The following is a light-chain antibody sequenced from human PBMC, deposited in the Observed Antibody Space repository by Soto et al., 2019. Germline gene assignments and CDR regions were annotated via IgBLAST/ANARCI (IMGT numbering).Light chain of an antibody. Sequence: DIQMTQSPSTLSASVGDRVTITCRASQSINNWLAWYQQKPEKAPKLLIYKASSLESGVPSRFSGSGSGTEFTLTIISLQPDDFATYYCQQYNSYPYTFGQGTKLEIK. V-gene: IGKV1-5*03. CDR1: QSINNW. CDR3: QQYNSYPYT. J-gene: IGKJ2*01. CDR2: KAS.